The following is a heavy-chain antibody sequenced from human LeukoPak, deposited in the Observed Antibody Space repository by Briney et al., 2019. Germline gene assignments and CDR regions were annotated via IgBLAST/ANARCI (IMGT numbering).Heavy chain of an antibody. J-gene: IGHJ4*02. CDR2: IIPIFGTA. Sequence: GASVKVSCKASGYTFTSYDISWVRQAPGQGLEWMGGIIPIFGTANYAQKFQGRVTITTDESTSTAYMELSSLRSEDTAVYYCARDRGQLAEYYFDYWGQGTLVTVSS. CDR1: GYTFTSYD. D-gene: IGHD6-13*01. V-gene: IGHV1-69*05. CDR3: ARDRGQLAEYYFDY.